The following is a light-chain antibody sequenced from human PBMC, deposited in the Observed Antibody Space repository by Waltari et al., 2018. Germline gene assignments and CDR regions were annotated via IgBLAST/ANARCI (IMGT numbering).Light chain of an antibody. CDR2: LGS. CDR3: MQPLRTPWT. Sequence: DIVMTQSPLSLPVIPGEPASISCRSSQSLLHSNGYNYLDWYLQKPGQSPQLLIYLGSDRASGVPDRFSGSGSGTDFTLKISRVEADDVGVYYCMQPLRTPWTFGQGTKVEIK. V-gene: IGKV2-28*01. CDR1: QSLLHSNGYNY. J-gene: IGKJ1*01.